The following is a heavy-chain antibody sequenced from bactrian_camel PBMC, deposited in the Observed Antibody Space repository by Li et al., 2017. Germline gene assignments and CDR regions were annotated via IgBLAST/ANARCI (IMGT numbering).Heavy chain of an antibody. Sequence: HVQLVESGGGSVQAGGSLRLSCAVSGHTYSSNCMGWFRQASGKKREGVASINPWGVPSYYHGSVEGRFTISRDNDRSMLYLEMNSLGPGDTAMYYCAKMGQCGHTWSWSAVGDDYGQGTQVTVS. J-gene: IGHJ4*01. CDR3: AKMGQCGHTWSWSAVGDD. CDR2: INPWGVPS. D-gene: IGHD8*01. CDR1: GHTYSSNC. V-gene: IGHV3S54*01.